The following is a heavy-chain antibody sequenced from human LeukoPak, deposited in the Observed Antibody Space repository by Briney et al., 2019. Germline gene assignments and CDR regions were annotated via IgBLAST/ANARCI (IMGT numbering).Heavy chain of an antibody. V-gene: IGHV3-74*01. CDR3: ARGPGSNGGYHVGDF. CDR1: GFTFSSHL. CDR2: ISSDGTYT. Sequence: GGSLRLSCAASGFTFSSHLMHWVRQAPGKGLVWVSRISSDGTYTNYADSVRGRFTISRDNAKNTLYLQMNSLRAEDTAVYYCARGPGSNGGYHVGDFWGQGTLVTVSS. J-gene: IGHJ4*02. D-gene: IGHD2-8*01.